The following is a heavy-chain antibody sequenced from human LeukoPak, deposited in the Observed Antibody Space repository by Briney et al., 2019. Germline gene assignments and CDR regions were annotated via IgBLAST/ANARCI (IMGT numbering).Heavy chain of an antibody. CDR3: AKDRLGVLRYYYYYMDV. Sequence: SVKVSCKASGGTFSSYAISWVRQAPGQGLEWMGGIIPIFGTANYAQKFQGRVTITTDESTSTAYMELSSLRAEDTAVYYCAKDRLGVLRYYYYYMDVWGKGTTVTVSS. D-gene: IGHD3-3*01. CDR1: GGTFSSYA. CDR2: IIPIFGTA. J-gene: IGHJ6*03. V-gene: IGHV1-69*05.